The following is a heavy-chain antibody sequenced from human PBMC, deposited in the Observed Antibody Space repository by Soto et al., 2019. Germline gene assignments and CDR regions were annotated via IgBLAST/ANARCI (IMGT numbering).Heavy chain of an antibody. V-gene: IGHV3-48*01. CDR2: INSGSSTI. D-gene: IGHD3-3*01. Sequence: EVQLVVSGGGLVQPGGSLRLSCAASGFTFSSYSMNWVRQAPGKGLEWVSYINSGSSTIYYADSVKGRFTISRDNAKNSLYLQLNSLRAEDTAVYYCARDKPRSGYEKFDYWGQGTLVTVSS. J-gene: IGHJ4*02. CDR1: GFTFSSYS. CDR3: ARDKPRSGYEKFDY.